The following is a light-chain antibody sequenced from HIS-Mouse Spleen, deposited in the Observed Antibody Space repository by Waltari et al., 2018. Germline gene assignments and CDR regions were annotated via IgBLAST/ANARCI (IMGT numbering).Light chain of an antibody. V-gene: IGKV1-9*01. CDR2: AAY. J-gene: IGKJ1*01. Sequence: DIQLTQSPSLLSASVGDRVSITCRASQGISSYLAWYQQKSGKAPKLRIYAAYTLQSGVPSRFSGSGSGTEFTLTISSLQPEDFATYYCQQLNSYPPTFGQGTKVEIK. CDR3: QQLNSYPPT. CDR1: QGISSY.